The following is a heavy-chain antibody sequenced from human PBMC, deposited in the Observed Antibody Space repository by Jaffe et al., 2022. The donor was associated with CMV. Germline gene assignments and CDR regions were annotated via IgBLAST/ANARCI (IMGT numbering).Heavy chain of an antibody. J-gene: IGHJ6*03. Sequence: QVQLQQSGPGLVKPSQTLSLTCAISGDSVSSNSAAWNWIRQSPSRGLEWLGRTYYRSKWYNDYAVSVKSRITINPDTSKNQFSLQLNSVTPEDTAVYYCARAPIAFDWPRRITPEKTYYYYYYMDVWGKGTTVTVSS. D-gene: IGHD3-9*01. V-gene: IGHV6-1*01. CDR1: GDSVSSNSAA. CDR3: ARAPIAFDWPRRITPEKTYYYYYYMDV. CDR2: TYYRSKWYN.